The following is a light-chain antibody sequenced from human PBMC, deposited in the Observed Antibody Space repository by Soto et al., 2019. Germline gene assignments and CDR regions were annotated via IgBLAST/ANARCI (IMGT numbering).Light chain of an antibody. Sequence: EIVLTQSPATLSLSPGERATVSCRASQSVNTLVAWYQQKPGQAPRLLIYDASNRDTDIPARFSGSGSGADFTLTISSLEPEDFAVYYCQQRISWPPTFGQGTRLEIK. CDR3: QQRISWPPT. CDR1: QSVNTL. V-gene: IGKV3-11*01. J-gene: IGKJ5*01. CDR2: DAS.